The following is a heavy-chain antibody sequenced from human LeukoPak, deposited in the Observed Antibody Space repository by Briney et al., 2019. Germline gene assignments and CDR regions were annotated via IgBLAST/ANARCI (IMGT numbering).Heavy chain of an antibody. CDR3: ARGVYSYGPGGDY. CDR2: IYSGGST. D-gene: IGHD5-18*01. CDR1: GLTFSTYA. Sequence: GGSLRLSCAASGLTFSTYAMRWIRQAPGKGLEWVSVIYSGGSTYYADSGKGRFTISRDNSKNTLYLQMNSLRAEDTAVYYCARGVYSYGPGGDYWGQGTLVTVSS. J-gene: IGHJ4*02. V-gene: IGHV3-53*01.